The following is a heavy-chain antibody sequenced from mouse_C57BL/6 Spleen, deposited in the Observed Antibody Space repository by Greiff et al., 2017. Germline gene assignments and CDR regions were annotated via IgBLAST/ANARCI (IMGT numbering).Heavy chain of an antibody. V-gene: IGHV1-78*01. J-gene: IGHJ4*01. CDR2: IYPRDGST. CDR1: GYTFTDHT. D-gene: IGHD2-4*01. Sequence: VMLVESDAELVKPGASVKISCKVSGYTFTDHTIHWMKQRPEQGLEWIGYIYPRDGSTKYNEKFKGKATLTADKSSSTAYMQLNSLTSEDSAVYFCAKYDYDGYYYAMDYWGQGTSVTVSS. CDR3: AKYDYDGYYYAMDY.